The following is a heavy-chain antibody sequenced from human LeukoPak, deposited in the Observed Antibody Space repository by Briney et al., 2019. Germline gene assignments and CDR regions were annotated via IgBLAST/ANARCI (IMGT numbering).Heavy chain of an antibody. V-gene: IGHV3-23*01. CDR3: AKDSTSFLRGGSIDY. J-gene: IGHJ4*02. CDR1: GFTFSNYA. CDR2: IRNSGGRT. D-gene: IGHD3-3*02. Sequence: PGGSLRLSCAASGFTFSNYAMTWVRQAPGKGLEWVSSIRNSGGRTYYADSVKGLFTVSRDNSKDTLYLQMSGLRAEDTAVYYCAKDSTSFLRGGSIDYWGQGTLVTVSS.